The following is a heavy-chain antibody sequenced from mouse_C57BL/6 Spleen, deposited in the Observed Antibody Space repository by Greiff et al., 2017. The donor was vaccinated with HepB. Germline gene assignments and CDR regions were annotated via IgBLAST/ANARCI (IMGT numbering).Heavy chain of an antibody. CDR1: GYTFTSYG. V-gene: IGHV1-81*01. CDR3: AREGKSDSSDYAMDY. J-gene: IGHJ4*01. CDR2: IYPRSGNT. D-gene: IGHD1-1*01. Sequence: VQLQQSGAELARPGASVKLSCKASGYTFTSYGISWVKQRTGQGLEWIGEIYPRSGNTYYNEKFKGKATLTADKSSSTAYMELRSLTSEDSAVYFCAREGKSDSSDYAMDYWGQGTSVTVSS.